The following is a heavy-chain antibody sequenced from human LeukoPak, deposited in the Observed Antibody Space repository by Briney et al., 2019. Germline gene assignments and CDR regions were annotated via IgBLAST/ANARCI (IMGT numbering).Heavy chain of an antibody. J-gene: IGHJ4*02. CDR2: IKAGNGDT. V-gene: IGHV1-3*01. CDR1: GYIFTKYV. Sequence: ASVKVSCKASGYIFTKYVVHWVRQAPGQRPEWMGWIKAGNGDTKYSQNFQDRLTIARDTSASTVYMELSSLTSEDTALYYCARDDCGDTCYPGGYWGQGTLVTVSS. CDR3: ARDDCGDTCYPGGY. D-gene: IGHD2-21*01.